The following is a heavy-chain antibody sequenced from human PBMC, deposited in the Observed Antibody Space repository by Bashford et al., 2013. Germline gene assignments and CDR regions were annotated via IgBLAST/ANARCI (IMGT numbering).Heavy chain of an antibody. CDR2: IGAAGDT. Sequence: GGSRRDSPVQPLEFTFSSYDMHWVRPRYRKRVLEWVSAIGAAGDTHYLGSGKGRFTISRDSSDNTVHLQMHSLRGDDTAVYYCARDVRPLRFLDYWGKGTLVTVSS. V-gene: IGHV3-13*01. CDR1: EFTFSSYD. CDR3: ARDVRPLRFLDY. D-gene: IGHD5-12*01. J-gene: IGHJ4*02.